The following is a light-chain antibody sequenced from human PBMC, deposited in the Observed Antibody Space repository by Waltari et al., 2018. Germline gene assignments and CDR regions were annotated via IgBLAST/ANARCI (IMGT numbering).Light chain of an antibody. CDR2: ATS. CDR3: QQSYNTALT. V-gene: IGKV1-39*01. J-gene: IGKJ4*01. CDR1: QSISIY. Sequence: DIQMTQSPSSLSASVGVRVTITCRASQSISIYLNWYQQKRGKAPNLLIYATSNLQSGVPSRFSGSGSGTDFTLTISSLQPEDFATYFCQQSYNTALTFGGGTKVEIK.